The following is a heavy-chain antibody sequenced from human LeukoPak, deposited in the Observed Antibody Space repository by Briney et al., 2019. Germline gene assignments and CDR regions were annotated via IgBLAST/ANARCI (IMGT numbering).Heavy chain of an antibody. CDR3: ATSVGAVASFDY. Sequence: ASVKVSCKASGYTFTSYYVYWVRQAPGQGLEWMGWVIPYSGVTDYAQKFQARVTMTRDTSISTAYMELIGLRSDDTAVYYCATSVGAVASFDYWGQGTLITVSS. V-gene: IGHV1-2*02. CDR1: GYTFTSYY. CDR2: VIPYSGVT. J-gene: IGHJ4*02. D-gene: IGHD6-19*01.